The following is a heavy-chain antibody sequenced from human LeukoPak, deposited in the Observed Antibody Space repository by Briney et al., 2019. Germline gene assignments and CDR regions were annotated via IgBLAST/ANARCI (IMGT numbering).Heavy chain of an antibody. CDR2: IDPNSGGT. D-gene: IGHD3-10*01. CDR1: GYTFTGYY. J-gene: IGHJ1*01. V-gene: IGHV1-2*06. CDR3: ARRYVGSGSLTGV. Sequence: ASVKVSCKASGYTFTGYYMHWVRQAPGQGLEWMGRIDPNSGGTNYAQKFQGRVTMTRDTSISTAYMELSRLRSDDTAVYHCARRYVGSGSLTGVWGQRSLVTVSS.